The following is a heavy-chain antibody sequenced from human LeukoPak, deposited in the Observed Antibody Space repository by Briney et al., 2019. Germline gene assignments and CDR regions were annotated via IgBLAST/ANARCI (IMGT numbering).Heavy chain of an antibody. V-gene: IGHV3-23*01. CDR2: IFGSGGSA. J-gene: IGHJ4*02. D-gene: IGHD2-15*01. CDR1: GFTFNNYA. Sequence: PGGSLRLSCAASGFTFNNYAMYWVRQAPGKRLEWVSGIFGSGGSAHYAESVKGRFTISRDNSKNTVYLQLDSLRVEDTAVYYCGKTTVGYSSGRYPGWPVDYWGQGTLVTVSS. CDR3: GKTTVGYSSGRYPGWPVDY.